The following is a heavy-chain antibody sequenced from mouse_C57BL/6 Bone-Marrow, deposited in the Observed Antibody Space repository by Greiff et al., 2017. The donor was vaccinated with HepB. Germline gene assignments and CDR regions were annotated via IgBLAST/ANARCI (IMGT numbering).Heavy chain of an antibody. Sequence: EVKLVESGEGLVKPGGSLKLSCAASGFTFSSYAMSWVRQTPEKRLEWVAYLSSGGDYIYYADTVKGRFTISRDNARNTLYLQMSSLKSEDTAMYYCTRDPYDYDGKAMDYWGQGTSVTVSS. CDR1: GFTFSSYA. J-gene: IGHJ4*01. V-gene: IGHV5-9-1*02. D-gene: IGHD2-4*01. CDR2: LSSGGDYI. CDR3: TRDPYDYDGKAMDY.